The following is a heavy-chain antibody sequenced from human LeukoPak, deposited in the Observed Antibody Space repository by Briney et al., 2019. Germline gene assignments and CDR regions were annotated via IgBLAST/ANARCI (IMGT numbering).Heavy chain of an antibody. D-gene: IGHD4-17*01. CDR2: INPNSGGT. J-gene: IGHJ4*02. Sequence: ASVTVSCKASGYTFTDYYMHRVRQAPGQGLEWMGWINPNSGGTNYAQKFQGRVTMTRDTSISTAYMDLSRLRSDDTALYFCARGGAVTRPFDYWGQGTLVTVSS. CDR3: ARGGAVTRPFDY. CDR1: GYTFTDYY. V-gene: IGHV1-2*02.